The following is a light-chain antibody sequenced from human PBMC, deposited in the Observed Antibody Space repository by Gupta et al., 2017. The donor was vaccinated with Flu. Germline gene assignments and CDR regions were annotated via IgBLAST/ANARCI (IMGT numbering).Light chain of an antibody. Sequence: EIVMTQSPATLSVSTGERATLSCRASQSISGHLAWYQQKPGQAPRLRIYGASTRATGIPARFNGSGAGTEFTLTISSLQSEDFALYYCQQYKNWRTFGQGTTVEIK. J-gene: IGKJ1*01. V-gene: IGKV3-15*01. CDR1: QSISGH. CDR2: GAS. CDR3: QQYKNWRT.